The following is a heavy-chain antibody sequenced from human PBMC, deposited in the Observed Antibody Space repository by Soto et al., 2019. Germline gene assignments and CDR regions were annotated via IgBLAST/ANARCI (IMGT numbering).Heavy chain of an antibody. CDR1: GFTFSSYS. J-gene: IGHJ5*02. CDR2: ISSSSSYI. V-gene: IGHV3-21*01. Sequence: GGSLRLSCAASGFTFSSYSMNWVRQAPGKGLEWVSSISSSSSYIYYADSVKGRFTISRGNAKNSLYLQMNSLRAEDTAVYYGAREGGPYCSSTSCPQVGWFDPWGQGTLVTVSS. D-gene: IGHD2-2*01. CDR3: AREGGPYCSSTSCPQVGWFDP.